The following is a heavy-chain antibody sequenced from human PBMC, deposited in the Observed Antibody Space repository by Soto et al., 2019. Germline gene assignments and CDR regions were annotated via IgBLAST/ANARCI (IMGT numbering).Heavy chain of an antibody. J-gene: IGHJ5*02. CDR3: ANANWFDP. Sequence: QVQLVESGGGVVQPGRSLRLSCAASGFTFSSYGMHWVRQAPGKGLEWVAVISYDGSNKYYADSVKGRFTISRDNSKNTLYLQMTSLRAEDTAVYYCANANWFDPWGQGTLVTVSS. CDR1: GFTFSSYG. CDR2: ISYDGSNK. V-gene: IGHV3-30*18.